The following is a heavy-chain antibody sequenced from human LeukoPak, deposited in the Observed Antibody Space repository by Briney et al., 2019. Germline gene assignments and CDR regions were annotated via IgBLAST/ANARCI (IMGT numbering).Heavy chain of an antibody. CDR1: GGSISSSSYY. V-gene: IGHV4-39*01. D-gene: IGHD2/OR15-2a*01. Sequence: SETLSLTCTVSGGSISSSSYYWGWIRQPPGKGLEWIGSIYYSGSTYYNPSLKSRVTISVDTSKNQFSLELSSVTAAGTAVYYCARGILVTVYAAFDYWGQGTLVTVSS. CDR2: IYYSGST. CDR3: ARGILVTVYAAFDY. J-gene: IGHJ4*02.